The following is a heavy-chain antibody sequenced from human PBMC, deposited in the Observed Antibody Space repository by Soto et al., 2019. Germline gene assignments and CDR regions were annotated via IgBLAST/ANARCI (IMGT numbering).Heavy chain of an antibody. CDR2: IYYSGST. CDR1: GDSISSGGYY. V-gene: IGHV4-31*03. D-gene: IGHD1-26*01. Sequence: QVQLQESGPGLVKPSQTLSLTCTVSGDSISSGGYYWSWIRQHPGKGLEWIGYIYYSGSTYYNPSLKSRVTISVDTSKNQFSLKVSSVTAADTAVYYCAREGCIVEATAADYWGQGILVTVSS. J-gene: IGHJ4*02. CDR3: AREGCIVEATAADY.